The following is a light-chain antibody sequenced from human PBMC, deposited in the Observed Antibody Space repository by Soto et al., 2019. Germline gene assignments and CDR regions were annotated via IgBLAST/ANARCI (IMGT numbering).Light chain of an antibody. V-gene: IGKV1-5*03. J-gene: IGKJ4*01. CDR1: QSINSW. Sequence: DIQMTQSPSTLSASVGDRVTITCRASQSINSWLDWYQQKPGKAPKLLIYKASSLESGVPSRFSGSGSGTEFTLTISSLQPDDFATYYCQQYNSYSPGFTFGGGTKVEIK. CDR2: KAS. CDR3: QQYNSYSPGFT.